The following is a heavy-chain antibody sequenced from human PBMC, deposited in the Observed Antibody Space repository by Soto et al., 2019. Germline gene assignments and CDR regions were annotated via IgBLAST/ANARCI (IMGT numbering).Heavy chain of an antibody. D-gene: IGHD5-12*01. Sequence: ASVKVSCKASGYTFTRSGISWVRQAPGQGLEWMGWISTYNGDTNYAQTFQGRVTMTTDTSTSTVHMEVRSLRSDDTAVYYCAREGVAHHPYYDMDAWGQGTPITVS. V-gene: IGHV1-18*01. CDR2: ISTYNGDT. CDR1: GYTFTRSG. CDR3: AREGVAHHPYYDMDA. J-gene: IGHJ6*02.